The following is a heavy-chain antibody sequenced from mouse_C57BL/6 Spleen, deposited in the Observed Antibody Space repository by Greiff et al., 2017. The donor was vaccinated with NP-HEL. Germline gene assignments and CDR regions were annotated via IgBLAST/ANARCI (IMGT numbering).Heavy chain of an antibody. Sequence: DVMLVESGGGLVKPGGSLKLSCAASGFTFSSYTMSWVRQTPEKRLEWVATISGGGGNTYYPDSVKGRFTISRDNAKNTLYLQMSSLWSEDTALYYCARQITTVDYFDYWGQGTTLTVSS. CDR2: ISGGGGNT. J-gene: IGHJ2*01. CDR3: ARQITTVDYFDY. V-gene: IGHV5-9*01. CDR1: GFTFSSYT. D-gene: IGHD1-1*01.